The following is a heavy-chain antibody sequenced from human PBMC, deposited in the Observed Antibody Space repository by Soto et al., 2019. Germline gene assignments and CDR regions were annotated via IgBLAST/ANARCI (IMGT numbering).Heavy chain of an antibody. V-gene: IGHV1-18*01. CDR2: ISTYNGNT. J-gene: IGHJ5*02. CDR1: GYTFSSYG. D-gene: IGHD5-12*01. CDR3: ARYRTTTIRWFDP. Sequence: GASVKVSCKASGYTFSSYGISWVRQAPGQGLEWMGWISTYNGNTNYAQKLQGRVAMTTDTSTSTAYMELRSLRSDDTAMYYCARYRTTTIRWFDPWGQGTLVPVSS.